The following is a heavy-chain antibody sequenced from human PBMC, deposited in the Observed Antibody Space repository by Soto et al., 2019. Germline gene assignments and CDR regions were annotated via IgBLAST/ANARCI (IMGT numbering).Heavy chain of an antibody. CDR1: GYSFTTYS. Sequence: ASVKVSCKASGYSFTTYSIHWVRQAPGQRLEWMGLINGGNGNTKYSQKFQGRVTITMDTSATTAYMELSSLRSEDTAVYYCARDCITTSCYSGYYYYGMDVWGQGTTVTVSS. J-gene: IGHJ6*02. CDR3: ARDCITTSCYSGYYYYGMDV. D-gene: IGHD2-2*01. V-gene: IGHV1-3*01. CDR2: INGGNGNT.